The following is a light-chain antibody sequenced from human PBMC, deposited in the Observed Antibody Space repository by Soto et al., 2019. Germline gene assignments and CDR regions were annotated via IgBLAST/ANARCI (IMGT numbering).Light chain of an antibody. Sequence: QSVLTQPRSVSGSPGQSVTISCTGTSSDGGGYNYVSWYQQHPGKAPKLMIYDVSKRPSGVPDRFSGSKSGNTASLTISGLQAEDEADYYCCSYAGSYTRWVFGGGTKLTVL. V-gene: IGLV2-11*01. CDR2: DVS. CDR1: SSDGGGYNY. CDR3: CSYAGSYTRWV. J-gene: IGLJ3*02.